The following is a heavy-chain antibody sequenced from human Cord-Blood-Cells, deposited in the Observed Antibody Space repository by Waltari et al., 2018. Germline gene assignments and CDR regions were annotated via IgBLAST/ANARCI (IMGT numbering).Heavy chain of an antibody. D-gene: IGHD1-1*01. CDR3: ARGEATGDY. J-gene: IGHJ4*02. V-gene: IGHV3-7*01. CDR2: IKQDGSEK. Sequence: EVQLVESGGGLVQPGGSLRLSCAASGFTFSSYCMSWVRQAPGKGLEWVANIKQDGSEKYYVDSVKGRFTISRDNAKNSLYLQMNSLRAEDTAVYYCARGEATGDYWGQGTLVTVSS. CDR1: GFTFSSYC.